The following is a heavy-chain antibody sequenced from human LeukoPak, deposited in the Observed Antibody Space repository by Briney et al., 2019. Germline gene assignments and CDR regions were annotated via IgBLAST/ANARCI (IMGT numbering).Heavy chain of an antibody. Sequence: GGTVKDSCKASGYTFTGYYMHWVRQSPGQGLEWMGWINPKSGGTNYAQKFQGRVTMTRDTSISTAYLEVSRMTSDDTAVYYCATSGGTSGPELDYWGQGTLVTVSS. CDR3: ATSGGTSGPELDY. V-gene: IGHV1-2*02. J-gene: IGHJ4*02. CDR1: GYTFTGYY. CDR2: INPKSGGT. D-gene: IGHD3-3*01.